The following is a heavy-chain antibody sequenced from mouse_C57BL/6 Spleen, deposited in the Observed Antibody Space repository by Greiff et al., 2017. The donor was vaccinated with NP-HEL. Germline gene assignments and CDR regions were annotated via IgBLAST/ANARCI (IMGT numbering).Heavy chain of an antibody. CDR2: IDPNSGGT. V-gene: IGHV1-72*01. Sequence: QVQLQQPGAELVKPGASVKLSCKASGYTFTSYWMHWVKQRPGRGLEWIGRIDPNSGGTKYNEKFKSKATLTVDKPSSTAYMQLSSLTSEDSAVYYCARYDKQTSSGKYYAMDYWGQGTSVTVSS. D-gene: IGHD3-2*02. CDR1: GYTFTSYW. CDR3: ARYDKQTSSGKYYAMDY. J-gene: IGHJ4*01.